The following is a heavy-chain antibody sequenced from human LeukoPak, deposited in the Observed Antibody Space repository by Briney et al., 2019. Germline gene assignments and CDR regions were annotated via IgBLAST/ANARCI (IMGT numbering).Heavy chain of an antibody. D-gene: IGHD3-10*01. V-gene: IGHV3-30*04. CDR1: GFTFSSYA. J-gene: IGHJ4*02. CDR2: ISYDGSNK. Sequence: GGSLRLSCAASGFTFSSYAMHWVRQAPGKGLEWVAVISYDGSNKYYADSVKGRFTISRDNSKNTLYLQMNSLRAEDTAVYYCAKNYYGSGRHFDYWGQGTLVTVSS. CDR3: AKNYYGSGRHFDY.